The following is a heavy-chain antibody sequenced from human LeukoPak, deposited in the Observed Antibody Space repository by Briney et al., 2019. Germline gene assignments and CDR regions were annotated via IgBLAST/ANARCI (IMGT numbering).Heavy chain of an antibody. J-gene: IGHJ4*02. CDR2: IWYDGSNK. D-gene: IGHD1-26*01. CDR3: ARERTGIVGESGY. V-gene: IGHV3-30*02. CDR1: GFTFNNYG. Sequence: PGGSLRLSCAASGFTFNNYGMHWVRQAPGKGLEWVALIWYDGSNKYYADSVKGRFTISRDNSKNTLYLQMNSLRAEDTAVYYCARERTGIVGESGYWGQGTLVTVSS.